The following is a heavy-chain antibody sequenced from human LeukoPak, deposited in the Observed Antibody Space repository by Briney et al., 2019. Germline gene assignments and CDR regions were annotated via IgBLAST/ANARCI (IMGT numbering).Heavy chain of an antibody. V-gene: IGHV4-59*08. CDR1: GGSISSYY. D-gene: IGHD3-22*01. Sequence: SETLSLTCTVSGGSISSYYWSWIRQPPGKGLEWIGYIYYSGSTNYNPSLKSRVTISVDTSKNQFSLKLSSVTAADTAVYYCARQYYYDSSGYYLPGDWFDPWGQGTLVTVSS. J-gene: IGHJ5*02. CDR3: ARQYYYDSSGYYLPGDWFDP. CDR2: IYYSGST.